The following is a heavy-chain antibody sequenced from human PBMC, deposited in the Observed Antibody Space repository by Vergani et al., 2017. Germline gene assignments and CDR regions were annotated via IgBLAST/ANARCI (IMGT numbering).Heavy chain of an antibody. CDR3: ARDSPGYSSSWSWGLEGDYYYYMDV. D-gene: IGHD6-13*01. CDR1: GFTFDDYA. Sequence: EVQLVESGGGLVQPGRSLRLSCAASGFTFDDYAMHWVRQAPGKGLEWVSGISWNSGSIGYADSVKGRFTISRDNAKNSLYLQMNSLRAEDTALYYCARDSPGYSSSWSWGLEGDYYYYMDVWGKGTTVTVSS. J-gene: IGHJ6*03. CDR2: ISWNSGSI. V-gene: IGHV3-9*01.